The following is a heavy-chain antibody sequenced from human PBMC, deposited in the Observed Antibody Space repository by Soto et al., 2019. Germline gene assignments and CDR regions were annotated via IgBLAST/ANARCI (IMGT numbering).Heavy chain of an antibody. CDR3: ATQQGGVRGLDPSYYYYYGMDV. J-gene: IGHJ6*02. Sequence: GASVKVSCKASGYTFTSYGISWVRQAPGQGLEWMGWISAYNGNTNYAQKLQGRVTMTADTSTSTAYMELSSLRSEDTAVYYCATQQGGVRGLDPSYYYYYGMDVWGQGTTVTVSS. V-gene: IGHV1-18*01. CDR2: ISAYNGNT. CDR1: GYTFTSYG. D-gene: IGHD3-10*01.